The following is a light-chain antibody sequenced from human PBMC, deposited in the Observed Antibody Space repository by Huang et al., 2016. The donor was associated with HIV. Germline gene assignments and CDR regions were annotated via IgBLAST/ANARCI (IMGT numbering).Light chain of an antibody. J-gene: IGKJ2*01. V-gene: IGKV3-15*01. CDR3: HQYNNWPYT. Sequence: EIVMTQSPATLSVSPGERATLSCRASQSVNSNLAWYQQKPGQAPRLLIDGASTRATGLPARFSGSGSGTEFTLTISSLLMEDFAVYYCHQYNNWPYTFGQGTNLEIK. CDR2: GAS. CDR1: QSVNSN.